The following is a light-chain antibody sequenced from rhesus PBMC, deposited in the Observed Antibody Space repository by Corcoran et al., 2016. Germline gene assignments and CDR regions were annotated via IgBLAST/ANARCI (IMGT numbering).Light chain of an antibody. CDR1: QGINNY. CDR3: QQYNNSPPT. J-gene: IGKJ1*01. Sequence: DIQMTQSPSSLSASVGDRVTITCRASQGINNYLSWYQQKPGKAPKPLIYYGSSLDTGVPSRFSGSKSGTDYTLTIRRLQPEDIATYYCQQYNNSPPTFGQGTKVEIK. V-gene: IGKV1-66*01. CDR2: YGS.